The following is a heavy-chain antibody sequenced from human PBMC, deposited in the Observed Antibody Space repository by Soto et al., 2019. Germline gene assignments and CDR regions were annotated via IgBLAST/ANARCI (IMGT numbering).Heavy chain of an antibody. CDR2: IKSKADGGTT. CDR3: TTYDYIWGSDRIRWAY. CDR1: GAAFTDAW. J-gene: IGHJ4*02. Sequence: GGSLRLSCAASGAAFTDAWMSWVRQAPGKGLEWVGRIKSKADGGTTDYAAPVQGRFTISRDDSKNMLYLQMNSLKTEDTAMYYCTTYDYIWGSDRIRWAYWGQGTLVTVSS. V-gene: IGHV3-15*01. D-gene: IGHD3-16*02.